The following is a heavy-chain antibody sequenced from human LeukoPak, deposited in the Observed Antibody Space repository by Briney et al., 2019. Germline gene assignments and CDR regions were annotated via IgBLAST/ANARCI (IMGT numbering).Heavy chain of an antibody. Sequence: PGRSLRLSCAASGFTFSKYDIHWVRQAPGKGLEWVALIWFDGSRNYYADSVKGRFTISRDNSRNTLYLQMNSLRVEDTAVYYCASRSVCGEYFDYWGQGTLVTVSS. J-gene: IGHJ4*02. CDR1: GFTFSKYD. CDR2: IWFDGSRN. CDR3: ASRSVCGEYFDY. D-gene: IGHD3-10*01. V-gene: IGHV3-33*01.